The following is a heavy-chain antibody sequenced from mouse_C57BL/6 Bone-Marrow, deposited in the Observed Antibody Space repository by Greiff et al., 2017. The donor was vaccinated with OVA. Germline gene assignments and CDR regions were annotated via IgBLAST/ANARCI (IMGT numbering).Heavy chain of an antibody. Sequence: EVQVVESGGGLVQPGGSLKLSCAASGFTFSDYGMAWVRQAPRKGPEWVAFISNLAYSIYYADTVTGRFTISRENAKNTLYLEMSSLRSEDTAMYYCARGGDSNPFAYWGQGTLVTVSA. D-gene: IGHD2-5*01. V-gene: IGHV5-15*01. J-gene: IGHJ3*01. CDR3: ARGGDSNPFAY. CDR2: ISNLAYSI. CDR1: GFTFSDYG.